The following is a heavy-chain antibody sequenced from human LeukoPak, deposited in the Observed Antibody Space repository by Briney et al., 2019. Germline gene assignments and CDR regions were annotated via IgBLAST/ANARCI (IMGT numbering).Heavy chain of an antibody. J-gene: IGHJ4*02. CDR1: GFTFSSYG. V-gene: IGHV3-33*01. CDR2: IWYDGSNK. CDR3: ARAGSGGSFDY. D-gene: IGHD2-15*01. Sequence: PGRSLRLSCAASGFTFSSYGMHWVRQAPGKGLEWVAVIWYDGSNKYYADSVKGRFTISRDNSKNTLYLQMNSLRAEDTAVYYCARAGSGGSFDYWGQGTLFTVSS.